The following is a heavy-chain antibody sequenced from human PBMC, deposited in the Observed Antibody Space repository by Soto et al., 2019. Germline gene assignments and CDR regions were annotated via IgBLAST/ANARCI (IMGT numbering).Heavy chain of an antibody. J-gene: IGHJ2*01. Sequence: GGSLRLSCAASGFTFSSYAMSWVRQAPGKGLEWVSAISGSGGSTYYADSVKGRFTISRDNSKNTLYLQMNSLRAEDTAVYYCAGAEDGRTATGWYFDLWGRGTLVTVSS. CDR1: GFTFSSYA. D-gene: IGHD2-8*02. CDR3: AGAEDGRTATGWYFDL. CDR2: ISGSGGST. V-gene: IGHV3-23*01.